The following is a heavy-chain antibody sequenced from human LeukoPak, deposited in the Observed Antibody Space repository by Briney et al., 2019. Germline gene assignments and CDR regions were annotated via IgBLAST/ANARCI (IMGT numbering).Heavy chain of an antibody. D-gene: IGHD1-26*01. CDR2: LSWHSGSI. Sequence: GRSLRLSCVASGFKFNDHAMHWVRQAPGKGLEWVSGLSWHSGSIGYADSVKGRFIISRDNAKNSLYLEMNSLRPEDSALYYCAKETKVGENLYYFDYWGRGTLVTVSS. CDR3: AKETKVGENLYYFDY. J-gene: IGHJ4*02. V-gene: IGHV3-9*01. CDR1: GFKFNDHA.